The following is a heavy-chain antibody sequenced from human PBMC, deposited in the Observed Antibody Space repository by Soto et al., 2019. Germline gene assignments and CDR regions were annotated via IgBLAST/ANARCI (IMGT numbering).Heavy chain of an antibody. CDR3: ARGGGVRASQMVWFDP. D-gene: IGHD3-16*01. V-gene: IGHV4-34*01. J-gene: IGHJ5*02. CDR1: GDSVSDGSYY. CDR2: INRRGTI. Sequence: SETLSLTCTVSGDSVSDGSYYWNWIRQSPGKGLEWIGEINRRGTINYNPSFRSRVTLSVDTSKNEFSLRLNSVTAADTAVYYCARGGGVRASQMVWFDPWGLGTLVTVSS.